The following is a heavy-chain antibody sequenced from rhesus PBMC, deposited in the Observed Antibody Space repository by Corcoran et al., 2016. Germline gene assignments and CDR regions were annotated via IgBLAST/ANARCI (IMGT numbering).Heavy chain of an antibody. V-gene: IGHV3-134*01. J-gene: IGHJ4*01. Sequence: EVQLVESGGGLVQPGGSLRLSCAASGFTFDDYAMSWVRQAPGKGLEWVSGISWNSGTIYYSDSVKGRFTISRDNAKNSLFLQMDRLRAEDTAVYYCTSLYSNQRGFDYWGQGVLVTVSS. CDR2: ISWNSGTI. D-gene: IGHD4-23*01. CDR3: TSLYSNQRGFDY. CDR1: GFTFDDYA.